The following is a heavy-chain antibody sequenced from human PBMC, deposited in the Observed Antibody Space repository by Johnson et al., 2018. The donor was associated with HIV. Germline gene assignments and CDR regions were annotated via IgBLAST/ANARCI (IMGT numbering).Heavy chain of an antibody. V-gene: IGHV3-20*04. CDR3: ARVTHIQLWANDAFDI. D-gene: IGHD5-18*01. Sequence: VQLVESGGGLVQPGGSLRLSCAASGFKLYEYDVSWVRQVPGKGLEWVSGINWSGGGTAYADSVKGRFTISRDNSKNTLYLQMNSLRAEDTAVYYCARVTHIQLWANDAFDIWGQGTMVTVSS. CDR1: GFKLYEYD. J-gene: IGHJ3*02. CDR2: INWSGGGT.